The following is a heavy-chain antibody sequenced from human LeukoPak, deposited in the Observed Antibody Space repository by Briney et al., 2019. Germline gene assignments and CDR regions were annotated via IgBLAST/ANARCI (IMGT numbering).Heavy chain of an antibody. J-gene: IGHJ6*02. Sequence: EASVKVSCKASGDTSSGDAICRVRQAPGQGLEWMGGIIPIFGTANYAQKFQGRVTITADESTSTAYMELSSLRSEDTAVYYCVTVRDGSGSYSAEYYYCMDVWGQGTTVTVSS. CDR2: IIPIFGTA. CDR1: GDTSSGDA. D-gene: IGHD3-10*01. V-gene: IGHV1-69*13. CDR3: VTVRDGSGSYSAEYYYCMDV.